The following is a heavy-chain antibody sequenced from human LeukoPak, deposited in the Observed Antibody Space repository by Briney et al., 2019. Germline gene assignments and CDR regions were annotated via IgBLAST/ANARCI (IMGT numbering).Heavy chain of an antibody. CDR2: ISSSSSTI. D-gene: IGHD2-2*01. Sequence: GGSLRLSCAASGFTFSSYSMNWVRQAPGKELEWVSYISSSSSTIYYADSVKGRFTISRDNAKNSLYLQMNSLRAEDTAVYYCARDQLTYCSSTSCYEIPPGWGQGTLVTVSS. V-gene: IGHV3-48*01. J-gene: IGHJ4*02. CDR3: ARDQLTYCSSTSCYEIPPG. CDR1: GFTFSSYS.